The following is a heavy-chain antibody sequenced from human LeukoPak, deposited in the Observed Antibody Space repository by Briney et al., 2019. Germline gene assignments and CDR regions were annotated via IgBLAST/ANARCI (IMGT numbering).Heavy chain of an antibody. J-gene: IGHJ5*02. Sequence: ASVKVSCKASGYTFTSYGISWVRQAPGQGLEWMGWISAYNGNTNYAQKLQGRVTMATDTSTSTAYMELRSLRSDDTAVYYCARDLGSSATSTNWFDPWGQGTLVTVSS. D-gene: IGHD6-6*01. CDR3: ARDLGSSATSTNWFDP. V-gene: IGHV1-18*01. CDR2: ISAYNGNT. CDR1: GYTFTSYG.